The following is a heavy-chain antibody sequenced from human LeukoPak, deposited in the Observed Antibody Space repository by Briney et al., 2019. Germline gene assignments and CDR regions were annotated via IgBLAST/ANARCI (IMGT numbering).Heavy chain of an antibody. CDR1: GCSINSGGYY. Sequence: SDTLSLTCTVSGCSINSGGYYWLWLGPHPGKGLVGVGYIFYSGITYYNSPLKRLLTISVDTSKNQFSQKVSSVTAADTAVYFCAGAARPGEEVWFWGQGTLVPVFS. CDR2: IFYSGIT. J-gene: IGHJ4*02. V-gene: IGHV4-31*01. D-gene: IGHD6-6*01. CDR3: AGAARPGEEVWF.